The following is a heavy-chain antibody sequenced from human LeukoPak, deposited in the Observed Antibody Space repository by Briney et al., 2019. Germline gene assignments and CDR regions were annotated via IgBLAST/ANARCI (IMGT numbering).Heavy chain of an antibody. CDR1: GFTFSNHD. D-gene: IGHD7-27*01. V-gene: IGHV3-23*01. J-gene: IGHJ2*01. CDR2: ISGSGGTT. Sequence: GRSLRLSCAASGFTFSNHDMHWVRQTPGKGLEWVSGISGSGGTTYYAGSVRGRFTISRDNSNYALYLQMNSLSADDTAVYYCANPWGSGWYFDLWGRGTLVTVSS. CDR3: ANPWGSGWYFDL.